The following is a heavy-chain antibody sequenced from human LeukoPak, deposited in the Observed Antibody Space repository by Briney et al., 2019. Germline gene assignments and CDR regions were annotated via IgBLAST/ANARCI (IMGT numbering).Heavy chain of an antibody. CDR1: GGTFSSYA. V-gene: IGHV1-69*04. CDR2: IIPILGIA. D-gene: IGHD6-19*01. J-gene: IGHJ4*02. Sequence: SVKVSCKASGGTFSSYAISWVRQAPGQGLEWMGRIIPILGIANYAQKFQGRVTITADKSTSTAYMELSSLRSEDTAVYYCARHEFRVAVAGTFDYWGQGTLVTVSS. CDR3: ARHEFRVAVAGTFDY.